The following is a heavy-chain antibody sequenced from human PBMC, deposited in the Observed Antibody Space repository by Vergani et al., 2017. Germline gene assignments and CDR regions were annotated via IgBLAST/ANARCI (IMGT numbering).Heavy chain of an antibody. J-gene: IGHJ2*01. CDR3: ARQTQPVEMATGGGDFDL. V-gene: IGHV3-23*01. CDR2: ISGSGGST. D-gene: IGHD5-24*01. CDR1: GFTFSSYA. Sequence: EVQLLESGGGLVQPGGSLRLSCAASGFTFSSYAMSWVRQAPGKGLEWVSAISGSGGSTYYADSVKGRFTISRDNSKNTLYLQMNSLRAEDTAVYYCARQTQPVEMATGGGDFDLWGRGTLVTVSS.